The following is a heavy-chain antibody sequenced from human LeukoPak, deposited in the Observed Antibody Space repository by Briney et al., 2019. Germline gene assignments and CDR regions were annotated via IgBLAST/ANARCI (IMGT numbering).Heavy chain of an antibody. CDR1: GYSISSGYY. D-gene: IGHD5-24*01. CDR2: IYHSGST. CDR3: ARDLPRDGYNRVAFDI. V-gene: IGHV4-38-2*02. Sequence: SETLSLTCTVSGYSISSGYYWGWIGQPPGKGLEWIGSIYHSGSTYYNPSLKSRVTISVDTSKNQFSLKLSSVTAADTAVYYCARDLPRDGYNRVAFDIWGQGTMVTVSS. J-gene: IGHJ3*02.